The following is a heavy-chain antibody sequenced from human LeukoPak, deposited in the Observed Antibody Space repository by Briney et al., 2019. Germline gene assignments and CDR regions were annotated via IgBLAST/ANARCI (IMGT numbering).Heavy chain of an antibody. Sequence: PGGSLRLSCAASGFTFTSYSMNWVRQAPGKGLEWVSTISGGGGSTYYADSVKGRFTISRDNSKNTLYLQMNSLRAEDTAVYYCAREVVQNYYDSSGYYPWGQGTLVTVSS. CDR1: GFTFTSYS. CDR2: ISGGGGST. D-gene: IGHD3-22*01. J-gene: IGHJ5*02. CDR3: AREVVQNYYDSSGYYP. V-gene: IGHV3-23*01.